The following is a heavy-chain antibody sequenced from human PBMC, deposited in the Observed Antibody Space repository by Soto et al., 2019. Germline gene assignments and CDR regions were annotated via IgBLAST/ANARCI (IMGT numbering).Heavy chain of an antibody. CDR3: ASPSYSSESEGPL. V-gene: IGHV3-23*01. Sequence: GGSLRLSCAASGFTFSIFPMSLIRQSPGKGLQWVSAISGSADATYYADSAKGRFTISRDNSKNTLYLHMNSLRAEDTAVYYCASPSYSSESEGPLWGQGNLVTVSS. D-gene: IGHD6-19*01. CDR1: GFTFSIFP. J-gene: IGHJ1*01. CDR2: ISGSADAT.